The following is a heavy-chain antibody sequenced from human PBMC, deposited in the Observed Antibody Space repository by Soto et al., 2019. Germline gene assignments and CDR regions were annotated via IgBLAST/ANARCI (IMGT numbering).Heavy chain of an antibody. CDR3: ARSYGGNFDY. J-gene: IGHJ4*02. Sequence: PSETLSLTCTVSGGSISSYYWSWIRQPPGRGLEWIGYIYYSGSTNYNPSLKSRVTISVDTSKNQFSLKLTSVTAADTAVYYCARSYGGNFDYWGQGTLVTVS. V-gene: IGHV4-59*01. CDR2: IYYSGST. D-gene: IGHD1-26*01. CDR1: GGSISSYY.